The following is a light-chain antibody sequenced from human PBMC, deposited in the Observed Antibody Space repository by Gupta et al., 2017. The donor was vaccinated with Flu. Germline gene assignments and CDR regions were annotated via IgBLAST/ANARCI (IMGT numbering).Light chain of an antibody. CDR1: PGISTW. CDR3: QQSNNFPDT. J-gene: IGKJ3*01. V-gene: IGKV1-12*01. CDR2: GGS. Sequence: DVQLTQSPPSVSASVGDTVTITCRASPGISTWLAWYQQKPGGAPKLLIIGGSHLVTGVPSRFRGSASGTDFSLTISILKPEDSATYYCQQSNNFPDTFGPGTKVDIK.